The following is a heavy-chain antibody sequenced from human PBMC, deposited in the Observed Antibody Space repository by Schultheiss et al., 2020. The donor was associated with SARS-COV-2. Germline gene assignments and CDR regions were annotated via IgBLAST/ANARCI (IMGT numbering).Heavy chain of an antibody. CDR2: ISSSSTI. V-gene: IGHV3-69-1*02. CDR1: GFTFSDYY. J-gene: IGHJ6*03. Sequence: GGSLRLSCAASGFTFSDYYMNWVRQAPGKGLEWVSSISSSSTIYYADSVKGRFTISRDNAKNSLYLQMNSLRAEDTAVYYCARDRNYGDYFSGYMDVWGKGTTVTVSS. CDR3: ARDRNYGDYFSGYMDV. D-gene: IGHD4-17*01.